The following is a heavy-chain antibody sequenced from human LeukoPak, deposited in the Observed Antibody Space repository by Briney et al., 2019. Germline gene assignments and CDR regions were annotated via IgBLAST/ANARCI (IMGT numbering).Heavy chain of an antibody. CDR3: ARSLWPEDY. CDR2: INQDGNSQ. V-gene: IGHV3-7*01. D-gene: IGHD2-21*01. CDR1: GFAFSSYW. Sequence: GGSLRLSCEASGFAFSSYWASWVRQAPGKGLEWVANINQDGNSQNYVDSVRGRFTISKDNAKNSVYLQMNSLRAEDTAVYYCARSLWPEDYWGQGILVTASS. J-gene: IGHJ4*02.